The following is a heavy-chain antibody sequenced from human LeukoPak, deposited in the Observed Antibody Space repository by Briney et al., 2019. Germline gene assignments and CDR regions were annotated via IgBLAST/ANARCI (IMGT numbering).Heavy chain of an antibody. CDR2: ISSSSSYI. J-gene: IGHJ6*02. CDR1: GFTFSSYS. Sequence: GGSLRLSCAASGFTFSSYSMNWVRQAPGKGLEWVSSISSSSSYIYYADSVKGRFTISRDNSKNTLYLQMNSLRAEDTAVYYCAKCSYGDYVNGMDVWGQGTTVTVSS. D-gene: IGHD4-17*01. V-gene: IGHV3-21*04. CDR3: AKCSYGDYVNGMDV.